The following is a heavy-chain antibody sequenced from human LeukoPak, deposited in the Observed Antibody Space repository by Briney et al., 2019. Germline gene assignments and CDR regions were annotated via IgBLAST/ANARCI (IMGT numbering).Heavy chain of an antibody. D-gene: IGHD1-26*01. J-gene: IGHJ5*02. CDR3: ARRRGANWFDP. Sequence: SETLSLTRTVSGGSISSYYWSWIRQPPGKGLEWIGYIYYSGSTNYNPSLKSRVTISVDTSKNQFSLKLSSVTAADTAVYYCARRRGANWFDPWGQGTLVTVSS. CDR2: IYYSGST. V-gene: IGHV4-59*01. CDR1: GGSISSYY.